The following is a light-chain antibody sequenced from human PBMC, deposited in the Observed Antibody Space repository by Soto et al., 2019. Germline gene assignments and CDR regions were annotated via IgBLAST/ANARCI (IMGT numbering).Light chain of an antibody. Sequence: QSVLTQPASVSGSPGQSITMSCTGTSSDFGDDKYVSWYQQQPGKGPNLLIYGVSKRPSGVSNRFSGSKSGNTASLTISGLQVEDEADYICGSFTTSRIWVFGGGTKLTVL. CDR3: GSFTTSRIWV. CDR1: SSDFGDDKY. J-gene: IGLJ3*02. V-gene: IGLV2-14*01. CDR2: GVS.